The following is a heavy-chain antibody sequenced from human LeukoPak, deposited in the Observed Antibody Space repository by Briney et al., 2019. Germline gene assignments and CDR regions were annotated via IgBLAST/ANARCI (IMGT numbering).Heavy chain of an antibody. Sequence: GGSLRLSCAASGFTFSSYAMHWVRQAPGKGLEWVAVISYDGSNKYYVDSVKGRFTISRDNSKNTLYLQMNSLRAEDTAVYYCARDVFCSGGIGYWGRGTLVTVSS. CDR2: ISYDGSNK. CDR3: ARDVFCSGGIGY. V-gene: IGHV3-30-3*01. J-gene: IGHJ2*01. CDR1: GFTFSSYA. D-gene: IGHD3-10*02.